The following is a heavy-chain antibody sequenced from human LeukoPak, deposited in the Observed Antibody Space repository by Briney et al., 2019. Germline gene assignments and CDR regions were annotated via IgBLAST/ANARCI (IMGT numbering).Heavy chain of an antibody. D-gene: IGHD2-15*01. Sequence: ASVKVSCKASGGTFSSYAISWVRQAPGQGLEWMGRIIPILGIANYAQKFQGRVTMTEDTSTDTAYMELSSLRSEDTAVYYCATGMTTTYCSGGSCYSGDYWGQGTLVTVSS. V-gene: IGHV1-69*04. J-gene: IGHJ4*02. CDR3: ATGMTTTYCSGGSCYSGDY. CDR1: GGTFSSYA. CDR2: IIPILGIA.